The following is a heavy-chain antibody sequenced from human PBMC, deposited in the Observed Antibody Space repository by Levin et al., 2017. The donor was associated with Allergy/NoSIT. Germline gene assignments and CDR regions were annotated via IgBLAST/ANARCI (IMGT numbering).Heavy chain of an antibody. D-gene: IGHD2-2*01. J-gene: IGHJ3*02. Sequence: GESLKISCAASGFTFSSYGMHWVRQAPGKGLEWVAVIWYDGSNKYYADSVKGRFTISRDNSKNTLYLQMNSLRAEDTAVYYCARGLGYCSSTSCNDAFDIWGQGTMVTVSS. V-gene: IGHV3-33*01. CDR3: ARGLGYCSSTSCNDAFDI. CDR1: GFTFSSYG. CDR2: IWYDGSNK.